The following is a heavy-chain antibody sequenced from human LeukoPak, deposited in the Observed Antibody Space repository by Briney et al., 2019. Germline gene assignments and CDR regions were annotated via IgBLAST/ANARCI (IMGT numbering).Heavy chain of an antibody. CDR2: ISNSGVST. V-gene: IGHV3-23*01. D-gene: IGHD4-11*01. J-gene: IGHJ4*02. Sequence: GGSLRLSCAASGFTFSSYAMSWVRQAPGKGLEWVSAISNSGVSTYYADSVKGRFTISRDNPKNTLYLQMNSLRAEDTAVYYCAKYKISTVTVDYWGQGTLVTVSS. CDR3: AKYKISTVTVDY. CDR1: GFTFSSYA.